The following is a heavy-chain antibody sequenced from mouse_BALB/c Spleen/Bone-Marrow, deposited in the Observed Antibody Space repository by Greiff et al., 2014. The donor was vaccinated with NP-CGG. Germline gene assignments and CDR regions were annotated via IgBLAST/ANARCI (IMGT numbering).Heavy chain of an antibody. CDR2: IYPGDGST. CDR1: GYTFTSYD. CDR3: ARNGNYRYAMDY. V-gene: IGHV1S56*01. D-gene: IGHD2-1*01. Sequence: VKLVESGPELVKPGALVKISCKASGYTFTSYDINWVKRRPGQGLEWIGWIYPGDGSTKYNEKFKGKATLTADKSSSTAYMQLSSLTSENAAVYFCARNGNYRYAMDYWGQGTSVTVSS. J-gene: IGHJ4*01.